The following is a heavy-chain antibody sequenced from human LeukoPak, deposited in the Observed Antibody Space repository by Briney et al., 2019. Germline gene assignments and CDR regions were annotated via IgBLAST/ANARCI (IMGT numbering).Heavy chain of an antibody. CDR2: INPNSGGT. Sequence: ASVTVSCKTSGYSFTDYYMHWVRQAPGQGLEWMGWINPNSGGTSSAQKFQGRITMTRDTSITTVYMEVTWLTSDDTAIYYCARADRLRGGPYLIGPWGQGTLVTVSS. CDR3: ARADRLRGGPYLIGP. J-gene: IGHJ5*02. V-gene: IGHV1-2*02. CDR1: GYSFTDYY. D-gene: IGHD3-16*01.